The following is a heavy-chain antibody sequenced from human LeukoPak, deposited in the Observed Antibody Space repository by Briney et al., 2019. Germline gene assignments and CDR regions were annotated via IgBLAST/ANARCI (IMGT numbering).Heavy chain of an antibody. J-gene: IGHJ4*02. CDR3: ARGVSSGFDY. CDR2: MGPYGGDT. CDR1: GYTFTDYN. V-gene: IGHV1-2*02. Sequence: ASVKVSCKASGYTFTDYNIHWVRQAPGQGLEWMGWMGPYGGDTNYAPKFQGRVTMTRDTSISTAYMEVSSLGFDDAAVYFCARGVSSGFDYWGQGALITVSS.